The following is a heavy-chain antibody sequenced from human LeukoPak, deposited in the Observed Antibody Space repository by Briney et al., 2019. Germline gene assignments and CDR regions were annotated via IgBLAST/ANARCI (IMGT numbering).Heavy chain of an antibody. V-gene: IGHV3-74*01. CDR2: ISGDETYT. J-gene: IGHJ3*02. Sequence: GGSLRLSCVASGFTFSGDFMHWLRQAPGEGLMWVSQISGDETYTNYADSVKGRFTISRDNAKNTLYLQMNSLRAEDTAIYYCVREDNAFNIWGQGTLVTVSS. CDR1: GFTFSGDF. CDR3: VREDNAFNI.